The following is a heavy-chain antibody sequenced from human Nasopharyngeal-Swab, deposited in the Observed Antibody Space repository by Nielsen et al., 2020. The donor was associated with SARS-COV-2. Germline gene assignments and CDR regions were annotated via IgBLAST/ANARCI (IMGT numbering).Heavy chain of an antibody. V-gene: IGHV2-5*02. J-gene: IGHJ5*02. Sequence: SGPTLVKPTQTFTLTCTFSGFSLSTSGVGVGWIRQPPGKALEWLALIYWDDDKRYSPSLKSRLTITKDTSKNQVVLTMTNMDPVDTATYYCAHRPGIFGVAKFDPWGQGTLVTVSS. CDR3: AHRPGIFGVAKFDP. CDR1: GFSLSTSGVG. CDR2: IYWDDDK. D-gene: IGHD3-3*01.